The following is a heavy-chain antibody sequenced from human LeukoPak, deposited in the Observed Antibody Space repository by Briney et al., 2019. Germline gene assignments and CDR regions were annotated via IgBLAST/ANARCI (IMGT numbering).Heavy chain of an antibody. V-gene: IGHV1-2*02. J-gene: IGHJ4*02. D-gene: IGHD3-3*01. CDR3: ARVYNDKYYDFWSGYFGTEPTHEFDY. Sequence: GASVKVSCKASGYTFTGYYMHWVRQAPGQGLEWMGWINPNSGGTNYAQKLQGRVTMTTDTSTSTAYMELRSLRSDDTAVYYCARVYNDKYYDFWSGYFGTEPTHEFDYWGQGTLVTVSS. CDR2: INPNSGGT. CDR1: GYTFTGYY.